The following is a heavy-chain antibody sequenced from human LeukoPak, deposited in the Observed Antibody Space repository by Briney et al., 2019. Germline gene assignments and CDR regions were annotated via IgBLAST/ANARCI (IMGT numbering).Heavy chain of an antibody. CDR1: GGTFSSYA. J-gene: IGHJ6*03. D-gene: IGHD1-1*01. CDR3: ARDLSRVELDDLYYYYYMDV. V-gene: IGHV1-69*01. Sequence: GASVKVSCKASGGTFSSYAISWVRQAPGQGLEWMGGIIPIFGTANYAQKFQGRVTITADESTSTAYMELSSLRSEDTAVYYCARDLSRVELDDLYYYYYMDVWGKGTTVTVSS. CDR2: IIPIFGTA.